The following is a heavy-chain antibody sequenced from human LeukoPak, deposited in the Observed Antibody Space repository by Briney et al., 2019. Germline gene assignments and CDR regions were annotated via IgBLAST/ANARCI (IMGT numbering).Heavy chain of an antibody. D-gene: IGHD6-6*01. CDR3: ARGYEYSSSSLDY. V-gene: IGHV3-21*04. CDR2: IWSDSAEI. CDR1: GFIFSRYT. Sequence: GGSLRLSCAASGFIFSRYTINWVRQAPGKGLEWVSSIWSDSAEIHYADSVKGRFTISRDNSKNTLYLQMNSLRAEDTAVYYCARGYEYSSSSLDYWGQGTLVTVSS. J-gene: IGHJ4*02.